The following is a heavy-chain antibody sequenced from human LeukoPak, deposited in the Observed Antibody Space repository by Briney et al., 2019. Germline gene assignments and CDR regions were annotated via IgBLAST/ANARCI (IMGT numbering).Heavy chain of an antibody. D-gene: IGHD3-3*01. CDR2: ISDDGSKR. CDR3: ARESGFMMVGEINADNWFDP. Sequence: PGGSLRLSCSGAGFTFRDSAFHWVRQAPGKGLEWVAVISDDGSKRFYADSVKGRFTISRDNSRDTLYLHMQTLRPEDSAVYYCARESGFMMVGEINADNWFDPWGQRTPVTVSS. CDR1: GFTFRDSA. J-gene: IGHJ5*02. V-gene: IGHV3-30*04.